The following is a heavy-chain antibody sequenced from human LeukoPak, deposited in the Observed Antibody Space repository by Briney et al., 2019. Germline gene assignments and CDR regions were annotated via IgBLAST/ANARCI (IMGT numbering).Heavy chain of an antibody. CDR2: IKQDGSEK. CDR1: GFTFSSYW. V-gene: IGHV3-7*01. D-gene: IGHD5-18*01. CDR3: ARAVLRIYSYGLFDY. J-gene: IGHJ4*02. Sequence: GGSLRLSCAASGFTFSSYWMSWVRRAPGKGLEWVANIKQDGSEKYYVDSVEGRFTISRDNAKNSLYLQMNSLRAEDTAVYYCARAVLRIYSYGLFDYWGQGTLVTVSS.